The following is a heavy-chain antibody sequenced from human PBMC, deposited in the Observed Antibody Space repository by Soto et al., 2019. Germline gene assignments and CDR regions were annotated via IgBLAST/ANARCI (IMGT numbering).Heavy chain of an antibody. CDR1: GYTLTELS. J-gene: IGHJ3*02. CDR2: FDPEDGET. Sequence: ASVKVSCKVSGYTLTELSMHRVRQAPGKGLEWMGGFDPEDGETIYAQKFQGRVTMTEDTSTDTAYMELSSLRSEDTAVYYCATRATMIVVVAYDDKAFDIWGQGTMVTVSS. D-gene: IGHD3-22*01. V-gene: IGHV1-24*01. CDR3: ATRATMIVVVAYDDKAFDI.